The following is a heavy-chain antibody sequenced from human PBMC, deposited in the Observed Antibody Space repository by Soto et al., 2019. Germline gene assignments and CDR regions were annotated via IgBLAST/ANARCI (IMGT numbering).Heavy chain of an antibody. Sequence: GGSLRLSCAASGFTFSSYAMHWVRQAPGKGLEWVAVISYDGSNKYYADSVKGRFTISRDNSKNTLYLQMNSLRAEDTAVYYCARGRGYSGYDAGFSDYWGQGTLVTVS. D-gene: IGHD5-12*01. J-gene: IGHJ4*02. V-gene: IGHV3-30*04. CDR2: ISYDGSNK. CDR3: ARGRGYSGYDAGFSDY. CDR1: GFTFSSYA.